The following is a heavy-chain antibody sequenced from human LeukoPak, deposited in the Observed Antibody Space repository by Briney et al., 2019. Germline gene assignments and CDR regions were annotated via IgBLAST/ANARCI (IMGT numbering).Heavy chain of an antibody. CDR3: ARGLIGDGYNSGDY. J-gene: IGHJ4*02. CDR2: INPSGGST. D-gene: IGHD5-24*01. CDR1: GGTFSSYA. V-gene: IGHV1-46*01. Sequence: PEASVKVSCKASGGTFSSYAISWVRQAPGQGLEWMGIINPSGGSTSYAQKFQGRVTMTRDMSTSTVYMELSSLRSEDTAVYYCARGLIGDGYNSGDYWGQGTLVTVSS.